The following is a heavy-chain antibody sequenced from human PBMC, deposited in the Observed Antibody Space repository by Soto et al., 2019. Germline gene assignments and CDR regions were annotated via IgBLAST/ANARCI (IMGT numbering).Heavy chain of an antibody. CDR1: GFTFSSYG. J-gene: IGHJ4*02. D-gene: IGHD2-21*02. Sequence: QVQLVESGGGVVQPGRSLRLSCAASGFTFSSYGMHWVRQAPGKGLEWVAVISYDGSNKYYADSVKGRFTISRDNSKNTLYLQMNSLRAEDTAVYYCAKDRGYGGNSLYYFAYWGQGTLVTVSS. CDR2: ISYDGSNK. CDR3: AKDRGYGGNSLYYFAY. V-gene: IGHV3-30*18.